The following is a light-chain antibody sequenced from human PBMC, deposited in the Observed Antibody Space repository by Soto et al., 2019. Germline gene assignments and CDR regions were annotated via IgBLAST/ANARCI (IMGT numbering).Light chain of an antibody. CDR1: QGIRNF. CDR2: AAS. V-gene: IGKV1-27*01. CDR3: QKYSSVPV. Sequence: DIQMTQSPTSLSASVGDRVTITCRASQGIRNFLAWYQQKPGKAPKLLIYAASTLQSGVPSRFSGSGSGPDFSLTINRLQPEDVATYSCQKYSSVPVFGPGTKVEIK. J-gene: IGKJ3*01.